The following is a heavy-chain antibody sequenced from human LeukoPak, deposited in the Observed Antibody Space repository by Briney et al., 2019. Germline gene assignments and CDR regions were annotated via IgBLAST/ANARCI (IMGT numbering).Heavy chain of an antibody. CDR2: IYTSGTT. J-gene: IGHJ4*02. CDR1: GGSFSGYY. D-gene: IGHD5-12*01. CDR3: ARHSGYSGYDYSDF. V-gene: IGHV4-4*09. Sequence: PSETLSLTRSISGGSFSGYYWSWVRQPPGKGLEWIGHIYTSGTTNYNPSLRSRVTISADTSKDQFSLKLNSVTAADTAVYYCARHSGYSGYDYSDFWGQGTLVTVSS.